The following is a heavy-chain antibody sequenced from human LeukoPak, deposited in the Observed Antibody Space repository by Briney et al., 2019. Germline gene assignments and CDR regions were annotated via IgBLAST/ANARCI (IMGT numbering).Heavy chain of an antibody. V-gene: IGHV1-69*05. CDR1: GGTLSSYS. Sequence: ASVKVSCKASGGTLSSYSISWVRQAPGQGLEWMGGIIPSFGSTDYAQNFQDRVTISMDESTSTAYMEVSSLTSEDTAVYYCARTSGLAAAGSFDFWGQGTRVTVSS. CDR2: IIPSFGST. J-gene: IGHJ4*02. D-gene: IGHD6-13*01. CDR3: ARTSGLAAAGSFDF.